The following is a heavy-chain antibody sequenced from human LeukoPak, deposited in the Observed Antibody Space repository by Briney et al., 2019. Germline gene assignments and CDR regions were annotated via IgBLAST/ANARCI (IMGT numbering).Heavy chain of an antibody. Sequence: PSETLSLTCTVSGGSISSYYWSWIRQPPGKGLEWIGYIYYSGSTNYNPSLKSRVTISVDTAKNHFSLKLSSVTAADTAVYYCASSGKSRGYSGYDSRGYYYYGMDVWGQGTTVTVSS. CDR3: ASSGKSRGYSGYDSRGYYYYGMDV. D-gene: IGHD5-12*01. V-gene: IGHV4-59*01. CDR2: IYYSGST. CDR1: GGSISSYY. J-gene: IGHJ6*02.